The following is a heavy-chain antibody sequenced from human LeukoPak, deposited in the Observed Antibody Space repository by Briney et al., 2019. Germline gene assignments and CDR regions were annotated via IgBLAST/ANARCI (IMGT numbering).Heavy chain of an antibody. V-gene: IGHV4-34*01. CDR2: INHSGST. CDR3: ARLQAYCGGDCYLEDFDY. J-gene: IGHJ4*02. CDR1: GGSFSGYY. D-gene: IGHD2-21*01. Sequence: SETLSLTCAVYGGSFSGYYWSWIRQPPGKGLEWIGEINHSGSTNYNPSLKSRVTISVDTSKNQFSLKLSSVTAADTAVYYCARLQAYCGGDCYLEDFDYWGQGTLVTVSS.